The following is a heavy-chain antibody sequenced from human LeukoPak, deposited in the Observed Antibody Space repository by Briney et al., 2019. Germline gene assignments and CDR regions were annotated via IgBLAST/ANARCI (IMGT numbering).Heavy chain of an antibody. D-gene: IGHD3-22*01. CDR2: ISGSGGST. V-gene: IGHV3-23*01. CDR1: GFTFSSYA. J-gene: IGHJ3*02. Sequence: GGSLRLSCAASGFTFSSYAMSWVRQAPGKGLEWVSAISGSGGSTYYADSVKGRFTISRDNAKNSLYLQMNSLRAEDTAVYYCARDSSGYYVAAFDIWGQGTMVTVSS. CDR3: ARDSSGYYVAAFDI.